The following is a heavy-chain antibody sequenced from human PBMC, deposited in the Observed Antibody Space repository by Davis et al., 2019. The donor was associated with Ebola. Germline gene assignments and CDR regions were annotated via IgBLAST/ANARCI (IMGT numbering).Heavy chain of an antibody. V-gene: IGHV4-34*01. CDR2: INHSGST. D-gene: IGHD3-22*01. J-gene: IGHJ4*02. CDR1: GGSFSGYY. CDR3: AREHLSSGYYYFDY. Sequence: GSLRLSCAVYGGSFSGYYWSWIRQPPGKGLEWIGEINHSGSTNYTPSLKSRVTISVDTSKNQFSLKLSSVTAADTAVYYCAREHLSSGYYYFDYWGQGTLVTVSS.